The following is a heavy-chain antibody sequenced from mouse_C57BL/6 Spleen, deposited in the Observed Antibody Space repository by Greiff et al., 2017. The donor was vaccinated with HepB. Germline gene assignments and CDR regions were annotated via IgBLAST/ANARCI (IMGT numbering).Heavy chain of an antibody. CDR3: ARDGTFYYFDY. Sequence: DVHLVESGGGLVKPGGSLKLSCAASGFTFSDYGMHWVRQAPEKGLEWVAYISSGSSTIYYADTVKGRFTISRDNAKNTLFLQMTSRRSEDTAMYYCARDGTFYYFDYWGQGTTLTVSS. J-gene: IGHJ2*01. CDR2: ISSGSSTI. V-gene: IGHV5-17*01. CDR1: GFTFSDYG. D-gene: IGHD2-1*01.